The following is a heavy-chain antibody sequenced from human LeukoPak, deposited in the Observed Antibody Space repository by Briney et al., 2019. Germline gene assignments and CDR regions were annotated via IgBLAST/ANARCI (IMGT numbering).Heavy chain of an antibody. CDR2: ISSSSSYI. CDR3: ARGGNKWLQLREAY. J-gene: IGHJ4*02. CDR1: GFTFSSYS. V-gene: IGHV3-21*01. D-gene: IGHD5-24*01. Sequence: GGSLRLSCAASGFTFSSYSMNWVRQAPGKGLEWVSSISSSSSYIYYADSVKGRFTISRDNSKNTLYLQMNSLRAEDTAVYYCARGGNKWLQLREAYWGQGTLVTVSS.